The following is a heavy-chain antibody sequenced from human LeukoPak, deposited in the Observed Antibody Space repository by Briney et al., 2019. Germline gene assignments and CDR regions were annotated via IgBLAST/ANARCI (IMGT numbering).Heavy chain of an antibody. J-gene: IGHJ4*02. Sequence: PGRSLRLSCAASGFIFNTYGMHWVRQAPGKGLEWVAVIWYDGSNKYYADSVKGRFTISRDNSKNTLYLQMNSLRAEDTAVYYCARAVGPFDYWGQGTLVTVSS. CDR2: IWYDGSNK. V-gene: IGHV3-33*01. CDR3: ARAVGPFDY. D-gene: IGHD1-26*01. CDR1: GFIFNTYG.